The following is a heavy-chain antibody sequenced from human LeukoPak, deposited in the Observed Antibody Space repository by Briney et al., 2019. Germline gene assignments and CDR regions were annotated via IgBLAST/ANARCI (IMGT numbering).Heavy chain of an antibody. CDR3: ARDRDWNSGFDH. Sequence: PGGSLRLSCAASGFTFSSYNMKWVRQAPGKGLEWVSSISTSSSYIYYADSVKGRFTISRDNAKNSLYLQMNSLRADDTAVYYCARDRDWNSGFDHWGQGTLVTVSS. J-gene: IGHJ4*02. CDR1: GFTFSSYN. CDR2: ISTSSSYI. D-gene: IGHD1-7*01. V-gene: IGHV3-21*01.